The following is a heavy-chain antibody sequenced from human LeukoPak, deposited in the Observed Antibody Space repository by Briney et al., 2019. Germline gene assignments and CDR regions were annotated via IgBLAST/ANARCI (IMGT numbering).Heavy chain of an antibody. Sequence: GGSLRLSRAASGFTFSSYSMNWVRQAPGKGLEWVSYISSSSSTIYYADSVKGRFTISRDNAKNSLYLQMNSLRAEDTAVYYCATDPYSSGLRDAFDIWGQGTMVTVPS. V-gene: IGHV3-48*04. CDR2: ISSSSSTI. CDR1: GFTFSSYS. CDR3: ATDPYSSGLRDAFDI. J-gene: IGHJ3*02. D-gene: IGHD6-19*01.